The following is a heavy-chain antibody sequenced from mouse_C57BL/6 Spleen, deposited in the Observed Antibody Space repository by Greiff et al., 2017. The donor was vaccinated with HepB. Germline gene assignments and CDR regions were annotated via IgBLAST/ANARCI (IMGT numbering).Heavy chain of an antibody. V-gene: IGHV1-55*01. CDR1: GYTFPSYW. CDR2: IYPGSGST. Sequence: VKLQQPGAELVKPGASVKMSCKASGYTFPSYWITWVKQRPGQGLEWIGDIYPGSGSTNYNEKFKRKATLTVDTSSSTAYMQLSSLTSEDSSVYSCARWLLRGYYFDYWGQGTTLTVSS. D-gene: IGHD2-3*01. CDR3: ARWLLRGYYFDY. J-gene: IGHJ2*01.